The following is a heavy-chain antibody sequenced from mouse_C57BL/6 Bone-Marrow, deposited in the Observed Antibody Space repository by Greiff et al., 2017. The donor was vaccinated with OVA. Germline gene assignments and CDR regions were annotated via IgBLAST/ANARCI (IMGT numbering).Heavy chain of an antibody. CDR2: IWRGGST. D-gene: IGHD1-1*01. Sequence: QVQLKESGPGLVQPSQRLSITCTVSGFSLTSYGVHWVRQSPGKGLEWLGVIWRGGSTDYNAAFMSRLSITKDNSKSQVFFKMNSLQADDTAIYSCAKNRDSSYPLDYWGQGTSVSVSS. CDR3: AKNRDSSYPLDY. CDR1: GFSLTSYG. V-gene: IGHV2-5*01. J-gene: IGHJ4*01.